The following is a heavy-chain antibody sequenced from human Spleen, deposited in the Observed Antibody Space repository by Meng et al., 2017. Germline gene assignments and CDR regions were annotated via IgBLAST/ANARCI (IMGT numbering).Heavy chain of an antibody. Sequence: QVPLLRCGAGLLNPSETLSLTCVFSGGSFIYYYWSWIRQPPGKGLDWIGYVYYSGSTNYNPSLKSRVTISVDTSKNQFSLKLSSVTAADTAVYYCARGYSNYGWFDPWGQGTLVTVSS. V-gene: IGHV4-59*01. CDR3: ARGYSNYGWFDP. J-gene: IGHJ5*02. CDR1: GGSFIYYY. CDR2: VYYSGST. D-gene: IGHD4-11*01.